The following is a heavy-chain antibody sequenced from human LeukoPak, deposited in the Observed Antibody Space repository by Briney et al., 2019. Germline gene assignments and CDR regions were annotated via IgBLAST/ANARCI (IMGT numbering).Heavy chain of an antibody. V-gene: IGHV1-2*02. CDR2: INPNSGGT. D-gene: IGHD2-15*01. CDR1: GYTFTGYY. Sequence: GASVKVSCKASGYTFTGYYMHWVRQAPGQGLEWMGWINPNSGGTNYAQKFQGRVTMTRDTSISTAYMELSRLRSDDTAVYYCARDMHRVAATTFDYWGQGTLVTVSS. CDR3: ARDMHRVAATTFDY. J-gene: IGHJ4*02.